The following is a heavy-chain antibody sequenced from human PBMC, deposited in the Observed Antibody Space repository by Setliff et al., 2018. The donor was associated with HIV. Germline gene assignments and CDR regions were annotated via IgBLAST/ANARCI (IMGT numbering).Heavy chain of an antibody. CDR1: GFTFSRYS. CDR2: ISGSGGST. CDR3: AKDGISGGAYPPYYFDY. J-gene: IGHJ4*01. V-gene: IGHV3-23*01. Sequence: GSLRLSCAASGFTFSRYSMNWFRQAPGKGLEWFSVISGSGGSTFYADSVKGRFTISRDNSKNTLYLQMNGLRVEDTAVYYCAKDGISGGAYPPYYFDYWGHGTLVTVSS. D-gene: IGHD2-15*01.